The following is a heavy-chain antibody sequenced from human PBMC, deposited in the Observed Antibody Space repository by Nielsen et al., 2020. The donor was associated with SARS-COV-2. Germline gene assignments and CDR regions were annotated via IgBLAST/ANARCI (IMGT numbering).Heavy chain of an antibody. CDR2: VSDSGTT. Sequence: GSLRLSCTVSGGSISSYHWTWIRQSPGKGLEWIGYVSDSGTTNYNPSLKSRVTISLDTSRQQFFLNLTSVSAADRAVYYCARDCFGDYLDGFDIWGQGTLVTVSS. V-gene: IGHV4-59*01. CDR1: GGSISSYH. J-gene: IGHJ3*02. D-gene: IGHD4-17*01. CDR3: ARDCFGDYLDGFDI.